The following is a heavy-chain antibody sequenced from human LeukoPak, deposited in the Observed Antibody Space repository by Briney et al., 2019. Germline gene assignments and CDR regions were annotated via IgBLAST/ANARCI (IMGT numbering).Heavy chain of an antibody. CDR1: GYTFTRYG. D-gene: IGHD5-12*01. CDR3: ASARYSGHEPFDF. Sequence: ASVKVSCKASGYTFTRYGISWVRQAPGQGLEWMGWISAYDGNTNYAQKFQGRVTVTTDTSTSTAYMELRSLTSDDTAIYYCASARYSGHEPFDFWGQGTLVTVST. CDR2: ISAYDGNT. J-gene: IGHJ4*02. V-gene: IGHV1-18*01.